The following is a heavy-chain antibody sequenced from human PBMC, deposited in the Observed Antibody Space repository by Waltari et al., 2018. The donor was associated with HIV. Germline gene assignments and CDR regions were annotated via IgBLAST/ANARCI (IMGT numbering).Heavy chain of an antibody. CDR1: GYTFTSYG. CDR2: ISAYNGNT. Sequence: QVQLVQSGAEVKKPGASVKVSCKASGYTFTSYGIIWVRQAPGQGLEWMGWISAYNGNTNYAQKLQGRVTMTTDTSTSTAYMELRSLRSDDTAVYYCARDRKYYDILTGYLEWFDPWGQGTLVTVSS. J-gene: IGHJ5*02. V-gene: IGHV1-18*01. D-gene: IGHD3-9*01. CDR3: ARDRKYYDILTGYLEWFDP.